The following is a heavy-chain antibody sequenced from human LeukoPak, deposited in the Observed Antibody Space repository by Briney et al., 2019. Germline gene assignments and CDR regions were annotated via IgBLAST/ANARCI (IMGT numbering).Heavy chain of an antibody. J-gene: IGHJ6*04. Sequence: GRSLRLSCAASGFTFSSYAMHWVRQAPGQGLEWVANISGAGSVNNYADSVKGGFAISRDNSKNTQYLLLNRLNLENTAVYDLSKDLPESIRGVITYVMDVWGKGTTVSVSS. V-gene: IGHV3-30*18. CDR2: ISGAGSVN. D-gene: IGHD3-10*01. CDR1: GFTFSSYA. CDR3: SKDLPESIRGVITYVMDV.